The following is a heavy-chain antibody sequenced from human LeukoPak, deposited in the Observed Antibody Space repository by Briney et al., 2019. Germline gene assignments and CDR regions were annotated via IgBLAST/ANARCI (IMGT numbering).Heavy chain of an antibody. V-gene: IGHV3-74*01. J-gene: IGHJ4*02. CDR2: VASDGSST. D-gene: IGHD4-23*01. CDR3: ARGRPHGNDY. CDR1: GFTFSSYW. Sequence: GGSLRLSCAASGFTFSSYWMNWVRQAPGKGLVWVSRVASDGSSTTYADSVKGRFSISRDNAKNTLYLQMNSLRVEDTAVYYCARGRPHGNDYWGQGTLVTVSS.